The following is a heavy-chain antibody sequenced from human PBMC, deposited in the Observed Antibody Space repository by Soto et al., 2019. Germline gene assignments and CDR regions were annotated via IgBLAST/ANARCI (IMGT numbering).Heavy chain of an antibody. CDR2: ITGSGGNT. CDR1: GFTFSSYA. D-gene: IGHD3-22*01. CDR3: AKAITRIVVVNDAFDI. Sequence: PGGSLRLSCAASGFTFSSYAMSWVRQAPGKGLEWVSAITGSGGNTYYTHSVKGRFTISRDNSKNTLYLQMNSLRAEDTAVYYCAKAITRIVVVNDAFDIWGQGTMVTVSS. J-gene: IGHJ3*02. V-gene: IGHV3-23*01.